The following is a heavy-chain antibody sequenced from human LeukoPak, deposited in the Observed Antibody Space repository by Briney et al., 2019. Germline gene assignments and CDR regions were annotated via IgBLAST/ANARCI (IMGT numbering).Heavy chain of an antibody. D-gene: IGHD3-22*01. J-gene: IGHJ3*02. Sequence: PVRSPRLSCTASGFTPGVYAMSSFRDTPRKGLERVFFIRIKAYGRTTEYAASVKGRFTISRDDSKSIAYLQMNSLKTEDTAVYYCTRDTYDSSGYHAFDIWGQGTMVTVSS. CDR3: TRDTYDSSGYHAFDI. CDR1: GFTPGVYA. CDR2: IRIKAYGRTT. V-gene: IGHV3-49*03.